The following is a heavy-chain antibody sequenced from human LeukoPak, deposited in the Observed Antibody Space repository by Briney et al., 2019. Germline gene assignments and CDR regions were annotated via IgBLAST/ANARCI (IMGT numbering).Heavy chain of an antibody. CDR2: ISSSSNYI. Sequence: GGSLRLSCAASGFTFSSYSMNWVRQAPGKGLDWVSSISSSSNYIYYADSVKGRFTISRDNAKNSLYFQMNSLRAEDTAVYYCARDTSSTQYMDVWGKGTTVTVSS. J-gene: IGHJ6*03. D-gene: IGHD2-2*01. CDR3: ARDTSSTQYMDV. V-gene: IGHV3-21*01. CDR1: GFTFSSYS.